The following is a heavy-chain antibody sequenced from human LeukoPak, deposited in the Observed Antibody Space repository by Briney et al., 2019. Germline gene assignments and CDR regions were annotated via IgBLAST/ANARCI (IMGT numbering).Heavy chain of an antibody. CDR1: GASLNYYY. Sequence: SETLSLTCTVSGASLNYYYWSWVRQPPGKGLEWIGDIYHSGSTNYIPSLKSRVTISVDKSKNQFSLKLSSVTAADTAVYYCARYIPARPGFDYWGQGTLVTVSS. CDR3: ARYIPARPGFDY. D-gene: IGHD6-6*01. V-gene: IGHV4-59*12. J-gene: IGHJ4*02. CDR2: IYHSGST.